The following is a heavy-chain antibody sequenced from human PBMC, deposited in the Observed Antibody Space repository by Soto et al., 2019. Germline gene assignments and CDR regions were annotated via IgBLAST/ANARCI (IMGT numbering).Heavy chain of an antibody. J-gene: IGHJ4*02. CDR2: INYSGST. CDR3: AQVSGNSFFV. D-gene: IGHD3-3*01. CDR1: GGSISSGGYY. Sequence: QVQPQESGPGLVKPSQTLSLTCTVSGGSISSGGYYWSWIRQHPGTGLEWIGYINYSGSTYYSPSLKSRVTISVDTSKNLFSLKLSSVTAADTAVYYCAQVSGNSFFVWGQGTLVTVSS. V-gene: IGHV4-31*03.